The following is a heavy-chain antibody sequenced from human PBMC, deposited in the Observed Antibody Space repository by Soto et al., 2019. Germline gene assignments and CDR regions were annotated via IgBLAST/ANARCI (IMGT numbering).Heavy chain of an antibody. CDR2: IDNAGVGT. CDR3: VSWVSALFDY. Sequence: GGSLRLSCAASGLTFSNHAMTWVRQAPGKGLEWVSTIDNAGVGTHYSDSVRGRFTISRDNSRNRLYLQMHSLRVEDTALYYCVSWVSALFDYWGRGTQVTVSS. V-gene: IGHV3-23*01. D-gene: IGHD2-8*01. J-gene: IGHJ4*02. CDR1: GLTFSNHA.